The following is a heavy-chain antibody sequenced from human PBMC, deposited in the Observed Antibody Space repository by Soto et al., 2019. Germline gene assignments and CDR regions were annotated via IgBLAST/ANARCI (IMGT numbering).Heavy chain of an antibody. V-gene: IGHV3-23*01. CDR1: GFIFSNYA. CDR3: AKRPLRNTIGFDY. J-gene: IGHJ4*02. Sequence: VQLLESGGGLVQPGGSLRLSCAASGFIFSNYAMTWVRQAPGKGLERVSTISGSGGTTYYTDSVKGWFTISRDNTKNQLYLQMDSLTAEDTAVYYCAKRPLRNTIGFDYWGQGTMVTVSS. D-gene: IGHD3-16*01. CDR2: ISGSGGTT.